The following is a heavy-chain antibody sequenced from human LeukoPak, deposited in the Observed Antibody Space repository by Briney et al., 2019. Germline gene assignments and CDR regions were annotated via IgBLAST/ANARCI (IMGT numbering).Heavy chain of an antibody. Sequence: PSETLSLTCAVSGGSISSSNWWSWVRQPPGQGLEWIGEIYHGGSTNYNPSLKSRVTIAVDKSKNQFSLKLSSVTAADTAVYYCARASHDYGDYSHFDYWGQGTLVTVSS. CDR1: GGSISSSNW. CDR3: ARASHDYGDYSHFDY. D-gene: IGHD4-17*01. V-gene: IGHV4-4*02. J-gene: IGHJ4*02. CDR2: IYHGGST.